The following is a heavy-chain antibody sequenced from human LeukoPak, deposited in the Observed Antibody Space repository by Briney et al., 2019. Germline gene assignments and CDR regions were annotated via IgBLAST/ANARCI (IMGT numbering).Heavy chain of an antibody. J-gene: IGHJ4*02. D-gene: IGHD3-22*01. CDR3: ARIRYYYDSSGYYYYFDY. V-gene: IGHV1-69*13. CDR2: IIPIIGTA. CDR1: GGTFSSYA. Sequence: SVKVSCKASGGTFSSYAITWVRQAPGQGLEWMGGIIPIIGTANYAQKFQGRVTITADESTSTAYMELSSLRSEDTAVYYCARIRYYYDSSGYYYYFDYWGQGTLVTVSS.